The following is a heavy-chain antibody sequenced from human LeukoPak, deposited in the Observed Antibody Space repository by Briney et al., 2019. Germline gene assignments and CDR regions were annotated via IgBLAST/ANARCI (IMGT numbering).Heavy chain of an antibody. CDR3: ASSYYGVFDY. CDR2: IIPIFGTA. Sequence: SVKVSCKASGGTFSSYAISWVRQAPGQGLEWMGGIIPIFGTANYAQKFHGRVTITADESTSTAYMELSSLRSEDTAVYYCASSYYGVFDYWGQGTLVTVSS. CDR1: GGTFSSYA. J-gene: IGHJ4*02. V-gene: IGHV1-69*01. D-gene: IGHD4-17*01.